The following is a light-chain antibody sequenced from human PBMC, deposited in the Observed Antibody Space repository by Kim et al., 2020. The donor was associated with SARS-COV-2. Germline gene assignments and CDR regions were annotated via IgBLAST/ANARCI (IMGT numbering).Light chain of an antibody. J-gene: IGLJ2*01. V-gene: IGLV3-1*01. CDR2: QDS. CDR1: KLGDKY. CDR3: QAWDGV. Sequence: SYELTQPPSVSVSPGQTASITCSGDKLGDKYACWYQQKPGQSPVLVIYQDSKRPSGIPERFSGSNSGNTATLTISGTQAMDEADYYCQAWDGVFGGGTQLTFL.